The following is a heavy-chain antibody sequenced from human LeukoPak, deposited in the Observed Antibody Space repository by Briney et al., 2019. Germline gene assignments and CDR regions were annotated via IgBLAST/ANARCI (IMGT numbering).Heavy chain of an antibody. CDR3: ARGWSVAGNYYFDY. D-gene: IGHD6-19*01. J-gene: IGHJ4*02. Sequence: GGSLRLSCAASGFTFDDYGMSWVRQAPGKGLEWVSGINWNGGSTGYADSVKGRFTISRDNAKNSLYPQMNSLRAEDTALYYCARGWSVAGNYYFDYWGQGTLVTVSS. V-gene: IGHV3-20*04. CDR2: INWNGGST. CDR1: GFTFDDYG.